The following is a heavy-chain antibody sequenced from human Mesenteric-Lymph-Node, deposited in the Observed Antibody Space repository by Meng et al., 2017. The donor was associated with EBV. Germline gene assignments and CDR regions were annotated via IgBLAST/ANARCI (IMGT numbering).Heavy chain of an antibody. Sequence: QVQLQQWGAGLLKPSETLSLTCAVYGGSFSGYYWSWIRQPPGKGLEWIGEINHSGSTNYNPSLKSRVTISVDTSKNQFSLKLSSVTAADTAVYYCARRRMVTMIVVVITDWFDPWGQGTLVTVSS. CDR3: ARRRMVTMIVVVITDWFDP. J-gene: IGHJ5*02. D-gene: IGHD3-22*01. CDR2: INHSGST. V-gene: IGHV4-34*01. CDR1: GGSFSGYY.